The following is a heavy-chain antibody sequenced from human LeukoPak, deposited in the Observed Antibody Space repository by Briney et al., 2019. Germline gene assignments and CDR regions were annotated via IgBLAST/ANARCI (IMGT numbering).Heavy chain of an antibody. D-gene: IGHD3-9*01. CDR2: ISYDGSSK. Sequence: PGGSLRLSCAASGFTFSTYAMHWVRQAPGKGLEWVAVISYDGSSKYYADSVKGRFTISRDNSKNTLYLQMNSLRAEDTAVYYCARDLSVIRYSNKYFDYWGQGTLVTVSS. V-gene: IGHV3-30*04. CDR3: ARDLSVIRYSNKYFDY. J-gene: IGHJ4*02. CDR1: GFTFSTYA.